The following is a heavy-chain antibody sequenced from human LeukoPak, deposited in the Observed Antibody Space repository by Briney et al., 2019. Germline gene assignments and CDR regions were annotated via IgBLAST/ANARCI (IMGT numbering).Heavy chain of an antibody. Sequence: SETLSLTCAVYGGSFSGYYWSWIRQPPGKGLEWIGEINHSGSTNYNPSLKSRVTISVDTSKNQFSLKLSSVTAADTAVYYCASDIVVVPALRGAFDIWGQGTMVTVSS. CDR1: GGSFSGYY. D-gene: IGHD2-2*01. CDR3: ASDIVVVPALRGAFDI. CDR2: INHSGST. J-gene: IGHJ3*02. V-gene: IGHV4-34*01.